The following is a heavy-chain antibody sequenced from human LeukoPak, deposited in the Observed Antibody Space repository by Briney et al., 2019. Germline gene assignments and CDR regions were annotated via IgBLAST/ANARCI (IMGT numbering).Heavy chain of an antibody. CDR3: AKGTGSGWFDCFDY. Sequence: GGSLRLSCEFSGIIFSTYAMNWVRQAPGKGLEWVAVISYDGSNTYYADSVKGRFTISRDNSKNTLYLQMNSLRTEDTAVYYCAKGTGSGWFDCFDYWGQGTLVTVSS. CDR1: GIIFSTYA. D-gene: IGHD6-19*01. J-gene: IGHJ4*02. CDR2: ISYDGSNT. V-gene: IGHV3-30*18.